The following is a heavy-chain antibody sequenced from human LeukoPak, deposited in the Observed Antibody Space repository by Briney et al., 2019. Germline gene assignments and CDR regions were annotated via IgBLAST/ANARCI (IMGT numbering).Heavy chain of an antibody. CDR3: ARDTVTTAFDI. D-gene: IGHD4-17*01. J-gene: IGHJ3*02. Sequence: GGSLRLSCAASGFTFSSYSMNWVRQAPGKGLEWVSSISSSSSYIYYADSVKGRFTISRDNAKNSLYLQMNSLRAEDTAMYYCARDTVTTAFDIWGQGTMVTVSS. V-gene: IGHV3-21*01. CDR2: ISSSSSYI. CDR1: GFTFSSYS.